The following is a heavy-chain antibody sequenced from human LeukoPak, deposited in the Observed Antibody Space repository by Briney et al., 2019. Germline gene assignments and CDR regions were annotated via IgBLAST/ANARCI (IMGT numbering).Heavy chain of an antibody. V-gene: IGHV5-51*01. D-gene: IGHD2/OR15-2a*01. Sequence: GESLKISCQGSGCFFYGHWIGWVRQMPGKGLEWMGIIYPDDSNIIYSPSFQGQVTLSADKSINTAYLEWSSLKASDSAMYYCARYNSPSLSGNRFDPWGQGTLVTVSS. CDR2: IYPDDSNI. CDR3: ARYNSPSLSGNRFDP. CDR1: GCFFYGHW. J-gene: IGHJ5*02.